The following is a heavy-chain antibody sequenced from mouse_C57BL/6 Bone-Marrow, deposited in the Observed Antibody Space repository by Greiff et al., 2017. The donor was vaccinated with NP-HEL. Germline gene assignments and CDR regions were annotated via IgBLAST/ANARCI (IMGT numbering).Heavy chain of an antibody. V-gene: IGHV1-76*01. CDR3: ARGDYGNFSFAY. Sequence: QVQLQQSGAELVRPGASVKLSCKASGYTFTDYYINWVKQRPGQGLEWIARIYPGSGNTYYNEKFKGKATLTAEKSSSTAYMQLSSLTSEDSAVYFCARGDYGNFSFAYWGQGTLVTVSA. D-gene: IGHD2-1*01. CDR2: IYPGSGNT. CDR1: GYTFTDYY. J-gene: IGHJ3*01.